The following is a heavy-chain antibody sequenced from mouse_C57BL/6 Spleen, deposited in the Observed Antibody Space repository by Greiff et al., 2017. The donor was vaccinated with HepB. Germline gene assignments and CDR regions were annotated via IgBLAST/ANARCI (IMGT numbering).Heavy chain of an antibody. CDR2: INPSTGGT. CDR3: ARRGYYYGSSDWYFDV. Sequence: VQLKQSGPELVKPGASVKISCKASGYSFTGYYMNWVKQSPEKSLEWIGEINPSTGGTTYNQKFKAKATLTVDKSSSTAYMQLKSLTSEDSAVYYCARRGYYYGSSDWYFDVWGTGTTVTVSS. D-gene: IGHD1-1*01. V-gene: IGHV1-42*01. J-gene: IGHJ1*03. CDR1: GYSFTGYY.